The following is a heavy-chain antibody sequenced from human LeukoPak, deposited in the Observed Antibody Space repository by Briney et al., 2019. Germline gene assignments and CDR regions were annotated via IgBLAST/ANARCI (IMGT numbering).Heavy chain of an antibody. Sequence: ASVKVSCKASGYTFTSYYMHWVRQAPGHGLDWMGIINPSGGSTSYAQKFQGRVTMTRDTSTSTVYMELSSLRSEDTAVYYCARDGRVGAIYFDYWGQGTLVTVSS. CDR1: GYTFTSYY. V-gene: IGHV1-46*01. CDR2: INPSGGST. J-gene: IGHJ4*02. D-gene: IGHD1-26*01. CDR3: ARDGRVGAIYFDY.